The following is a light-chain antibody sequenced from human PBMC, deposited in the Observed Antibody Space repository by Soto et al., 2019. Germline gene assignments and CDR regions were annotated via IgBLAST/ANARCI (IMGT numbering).Light chain of an antibody. J-gene: IGKJ1*01. Sequence: EIVLTQSPGTLSLSPGERATLSCRASQSVRSNYLAWYQQKPGQAPRLLIYNSSTRTTGIPDRFSGRGSGTDFTLTISGLEPEDFTLYYCQQYRDLPQTFGQGTQVEIK. CDR2: NSS. CDR3: QQYRDLPQT. V-gene: IGKV3-20*01. CDR1: QSVRSNY.